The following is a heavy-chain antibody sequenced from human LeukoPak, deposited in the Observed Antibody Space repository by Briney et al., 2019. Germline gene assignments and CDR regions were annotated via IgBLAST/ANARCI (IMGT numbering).Heavy chain of an antibody. V-gene: IGHV4-34*01. CDR3: ARGLYQLLWSYYFDY. Sequence: PSETLSLTCAVYGGSFSGYYWSWIRQPPGKGLEWIGETNHSGSTNYNPSLKSRVTISVDTSKNQFSLKLSSVTAADTAVYYCARGLYQLLWSYYFDYWGQGTLVTVSS. CDR2: TNHSGST. J-gene: IGHJ4*02. D-gene: IGHD2-2*01. CDR1: GGSFSGYY.